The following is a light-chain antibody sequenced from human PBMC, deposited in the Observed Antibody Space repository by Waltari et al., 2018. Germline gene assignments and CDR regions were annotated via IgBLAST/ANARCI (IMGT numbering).Light chain of an antibody. CDR2: EVS. CDR3: SSFTTTNSWL. CDR1: SSDVGAYNY. J-gene: IGLJ3*02. Sequence: QSALTQPASVSGSPGQSITISCSGSSSDVGAYNYFSWYHQHPGKAPKLIISEVSNRPSGVSNRFSGSKSGNTASLTISGLQAEDEADYYCSSFTTTNSWLFGGGTKVTVL. V-gene: IGLV2-14*01.